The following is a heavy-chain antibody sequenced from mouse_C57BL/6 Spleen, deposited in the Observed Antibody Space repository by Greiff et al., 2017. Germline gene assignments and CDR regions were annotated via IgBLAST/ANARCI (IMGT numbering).Heavy chain of an antibody. V-gene: IGHV1-15*01. D-gene: IGHD4-1*01. CDR1: GYTFTDYE. Sequence: QVQLKESGAELVRPGASVTLSCKASGYTFTDYEMHWVKQTPVHGLEWIGAIDPETGGTAYNQKFKGKAILTADKSSSTAYMEIRSLTSEDSAVYYCARRSPLTGQRVHAMDYWGQGTSVTVSS. CDR3: ARRSPLTGQRVHAMDY. J-gene: IGHJ4*01. CDR2: IDPETGGT.